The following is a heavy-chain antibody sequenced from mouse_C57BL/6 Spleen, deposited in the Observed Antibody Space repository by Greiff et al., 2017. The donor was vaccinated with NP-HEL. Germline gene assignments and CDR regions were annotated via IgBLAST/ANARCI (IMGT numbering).Heavy chain of an antibody. CDR3: ASGLLRRGFAY. V-gene: IGHV1-66*01. Sequence: QVQLQQSGPELVKPGASVKISCKASGYSFTSYYIHWVKQRPGQGLEWIGWIYPGSGNTKYNEKFKGKATLTADTSSSTAYMQLSSLTSEDSAVYYGASGLLRRGFAYWGQGTLVTVSA. D-gene: IGHD1-1*01. CDR2: IYPGSGNT. J-gene: IGHJ3*01. CDR1: GYSFTSYY.